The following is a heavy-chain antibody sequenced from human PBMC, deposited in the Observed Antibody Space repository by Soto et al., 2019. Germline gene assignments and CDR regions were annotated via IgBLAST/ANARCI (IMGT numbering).Heavy chain of an antibody. CDR2: IIPILGIA. V-gene: IGHV1-69*10. D-gene: IGHD6-13*01. CDR3: ARGREYSSSWYGDYYYGMDV. CDR1: GGTFSSYA. J-gene: IGHJ6*02. Sequence: ASVKVSCKASGGTFSSYAISWVRQAPGQGLEWMGGIIPILGIANYAQKFQGRVTITADKSTSTAYMELSSLRSEDTAVYYCARGREYSSSWYGDYYYGMDVWGQGTTVTVSS.